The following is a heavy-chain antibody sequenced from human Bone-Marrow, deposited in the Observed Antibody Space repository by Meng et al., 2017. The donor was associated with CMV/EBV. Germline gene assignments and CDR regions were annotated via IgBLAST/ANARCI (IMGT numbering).Heavy chain of an antibody. Sequence: SVKVSCKASGGTFSSYAISWVRQAPGQGLVWMGGIIPIFGTANYAQKFQGRVTITADKSTSTAYLELRSLRSDDTAVYYCARDPDCSSTNCYTSSYGMDVWGQGTTVTSP. CDR3: ARDPDCSSTNCYTSSYGMDV. D-gene: IGHD2-2*02. CDR1: GGTFSSYA. CDR2: IIPIFGTA. J-gene: IGHJ6*02. V-gene: IGHV1-69*06.